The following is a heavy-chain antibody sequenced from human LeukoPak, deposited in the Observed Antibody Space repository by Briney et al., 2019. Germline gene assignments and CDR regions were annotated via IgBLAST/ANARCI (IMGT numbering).Heavy chain of an antibody. CDR1: GLTVSSNY. Sequence: GGSLRLSCAASGLTVSSNYMSWVRQAPGKGLEWVSVIYTGGSTYYADSVKGRFTISRDNSKNTLYLQMHSLRVEDTAVYYCARAVVRGVIIHFDYWGQGTLVTVSS. CDR2: IYTGGST. V-gene: IGHV3-53*01. CDR3: ARAVVRGVIIHFDY. J-gene: IGHJ4*02. D-gene: IGHD3-10*01.